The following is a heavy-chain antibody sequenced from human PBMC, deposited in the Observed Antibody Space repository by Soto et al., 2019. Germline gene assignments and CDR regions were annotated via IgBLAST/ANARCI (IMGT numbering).Heavy chain of an antibody. V-gene: IGHV1-69*13. Sequence: ASVKVSCKASGGTFSSYAISWVRQAPGQGLEWMRGIIPIFGTANYAQKFQGRVTITADESTSTAYMELSSLRSEDTAVYYCARLRGVYSSSDQFDYWGQGTLVTVSS. CDR1: GGTFSSYA. J-gene: IGHJ4*02. CDR3: ARLRGVYSSSDQFDY. D-gene: IGHD6-6*01. CDR2: IIPIFGTA.